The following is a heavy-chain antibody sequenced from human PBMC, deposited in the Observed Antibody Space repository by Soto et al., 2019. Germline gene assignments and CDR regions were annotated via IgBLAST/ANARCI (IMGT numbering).Heavy chain of an antibody. J-gene: IGHJ6*02. V-gene: IGHV4-59*01. CDR3: ARGREIVSSGLSGYYYYYGMDV. Sequence: SETLSLTCTFSVGSISSYYWSWIRQPPGKGLEWIGYIYYSGSTNYNPSLKSRVTISVDTSKNQFSLKLSSVTAADTAVYYCARGREIVSSGLSGYYYYYGMDVWGQGTTVTVSS. CDR1: VGSISSYY. D-gene: IGHD6-19*01. CDR2: IYYSGST.